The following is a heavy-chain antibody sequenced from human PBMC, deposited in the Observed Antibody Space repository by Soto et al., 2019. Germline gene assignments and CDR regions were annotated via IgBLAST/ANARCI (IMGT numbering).Heavy chain of an antibody. V-gene: IGHV1-2*02. Sequence: QVQLVQSGAEVKKPGASVKVSCKASGYTFTGHHIHWVRQAPGQGLEWVGWINPNTGGTNYAQKFQGRVSMTTDTSTTTAYMELRSLRSDDTAVYYCARVVPGAEAWFGPWGQGTLVTVSS. J-gene: IGHJ5*02. CDR3: ARVVPGAEAWFGP. CDR1: GYTFTGHH. D-gene: IGHD2-2*01. CDR2: INPNTGGT.